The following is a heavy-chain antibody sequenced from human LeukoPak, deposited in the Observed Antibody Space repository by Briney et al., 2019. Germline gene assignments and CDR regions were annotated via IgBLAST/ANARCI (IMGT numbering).Heavy chain of an antibody. D-gene: IGHD3-22*01. V-gene: IGHV3-7*05. CDR2: IKKDAREK. Sequence: PGGSLRLSCAASGFTFSSYWMSWVRQAPGKGLEWVANIKKDAREKSYVDSVTGRFIISRDTANNTPYLQMNSLRAEDTAVYYCARDGSESSGYYYALWGQGTLVTVAS. CDR3: ARDGSESSGYYYAL. J-gene: IGHJ4*02. CDR1: GFTFSSYW.